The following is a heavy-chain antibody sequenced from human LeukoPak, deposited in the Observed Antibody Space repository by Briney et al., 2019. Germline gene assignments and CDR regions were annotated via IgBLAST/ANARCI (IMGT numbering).Heavy chain of an antibody. J-gene: IGHJ5*02. V-gene: IGHV3-33*06. Sequence: GSLRLSCAASGFTFSSYGMHWVRQAPGKGLEWVAVIWYDGNNKYYADSVKGRFTISRDNSKNTVYLQMNSLRAEDTAVYYCAKDSHKMATTLVYNWFDPWGQGTLVTVSS. CDR3: AKDSHKMATTLVYNWFDP. D-gene: IGHD5-24*01. CDR1: GFTFSSYG. CDR2: IWYDGNNK.